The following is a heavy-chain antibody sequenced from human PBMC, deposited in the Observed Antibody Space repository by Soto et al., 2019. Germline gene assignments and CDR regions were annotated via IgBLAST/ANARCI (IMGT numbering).Heavy chain of an antibody. CDR2: IWYDGSHK. Sequence: QVQLVESGGGVVEPGGALRLSCAASGFTFRNHGMHWVRQAPGKGLEWLTVIWYDGSHKYYADSVKGRFTTSRDNSENSLSLEMNGLRAEDTVVYYCVKSADGGGRGGGDLWGQGTLVTVSS. CDR1: GFTFRNHG. J-gene: IGHJ5*02. D-gene: IGHD3-16*01. CDR3: VKSADGGGRGGGDL. V-gene: IGHV3-33*06.